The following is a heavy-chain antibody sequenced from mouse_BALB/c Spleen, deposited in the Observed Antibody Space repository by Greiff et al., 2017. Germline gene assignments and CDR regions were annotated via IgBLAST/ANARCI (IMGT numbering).Heavy chain of an antibody. CDR1: GFNIKDYY. CDR3: ARRTTDY. J-gene: IGHJ2*01. V-gene: IGHV14-1*02. CDR2: IDPENGNT. D-gene: IGHD2-12*01. Sequence: EVQLQQSGAELVRPGALVKLSCKASGFNIKDYYMYWVQQRPEQGLEWIGWIDPENGNTRYDPKFQGKASITADTSSNTAYLQLSSLTSGDTAVYYCARRTTDYWGQGTTLTVSS.